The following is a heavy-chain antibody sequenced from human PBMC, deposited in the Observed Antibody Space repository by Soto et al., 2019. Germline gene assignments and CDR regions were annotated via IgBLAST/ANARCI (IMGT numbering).Heavy chain of an antibody. CDR2: IKSKTDGGTT. CDR1: GFTFSNAW. J-gene: IGHJ4*02. D-gene: IGHD5-12*01. CDR3: TADSGYDSEVDY. V-gene: IGHV3-15*01. Sequence: XVSLRLSCAASGFTFSNAWMSWVRQAPGKGLEWVGRIKSKTDGGTTDYAAPVKGRFTISRDDSKNTLYLQMNSLKTEDTAVYYCTADSGYDSEVDYWGQGTLVTVSS.